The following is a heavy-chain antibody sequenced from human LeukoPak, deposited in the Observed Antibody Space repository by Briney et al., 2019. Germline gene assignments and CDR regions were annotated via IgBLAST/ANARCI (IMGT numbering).Heavy chain of an antibody. CDR1: GFTFTNYA. Sequence: GGSLRLSCAASGFTFTNYAMNWVRRAPGKGLEWVATVSYDGTDTSYADSVKGRFAIFRDNSKNTLYLQMNSLRAEDTAVYYCASMIAAVNDAFDIWGQGTKVTDSS. CDR3: ASMIAAVNDAFDI. V-gene: IGHV3-30*09. CDR2: VSYDGTDT. J-gene: IGHJ3*02. D-gene: IGHD6-13*01.